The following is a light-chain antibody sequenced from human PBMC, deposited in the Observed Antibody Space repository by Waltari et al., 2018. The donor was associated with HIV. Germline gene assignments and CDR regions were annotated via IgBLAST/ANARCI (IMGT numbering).Light chain of an antibody. CDR1: SSTIGSNT. J-gene: IGLJ3*02. V-gene: IGLV1-44*01. Sequence: QSVLTQPPSASGTPGQRVTISCSGSSSTIGSNTVNWYQPLPGTAPKRLIYSNNQRPSGVPDRFSGSKSGTSASLAISGLQSEDEADYYCAAWHDSLNGSWVFGGGTKLTVL. CDR2: SNN. CDR3: AAWHDSLNGSWV.